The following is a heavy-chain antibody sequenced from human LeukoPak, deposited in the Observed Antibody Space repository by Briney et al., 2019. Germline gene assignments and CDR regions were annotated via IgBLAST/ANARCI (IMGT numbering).Heavy chain of an antibody. CDR3: ARKRNYCSSTSCYRGLGNDAFDI. CDR2: IYYSGST. D-gene: IGHD2-2*01. V-gene: IGHV4-59*08. J-gene: IGHJ3*02. CDR1: GGSISSYY. Sequence: SETLSLTCTVSGGSISSYYWSWIRQPPGKGLEWIGYIYYSGSTNYNPSLKSRVTISVDTSKNQFSLKLSSVTAADTAVYYCARKRNYCSSTSCYRGLGNDAFDIWGQGTMVTVSS.